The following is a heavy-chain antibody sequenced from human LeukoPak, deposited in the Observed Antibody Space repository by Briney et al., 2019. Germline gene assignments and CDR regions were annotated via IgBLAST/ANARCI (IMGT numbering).Heavy chain of an antibody. CDR3: AASDSLYYMDV. Sequence: PSETLSLTCGVYGGSFSGYYWSWIRQPPGKRLEWIGEINHIGSTYYNPSLKSRVTISVDTSKTQFSLRLTSVTAADTAVYYCAASDSLYYMDVWGKGTTVTVSS. D-gene: IGHD2-15*01. CDR1: GGSFSGYY. CDR2: INHIGST. J-gene: IGHJ6*03. V-gene: IGHV4-34*01.